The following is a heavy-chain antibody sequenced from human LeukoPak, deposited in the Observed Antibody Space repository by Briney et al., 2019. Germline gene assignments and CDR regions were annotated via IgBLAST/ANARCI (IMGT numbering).Heavy chain of an antibody. J-gene: IGHJ4*02. D-gene: IGHD3-10*01. CDR1: GFTFTNYW. CDR2: IKEDGSEH. CDR3: ARARGWSPLDY. V-gene: IGHV3-7*01. Sequence: GGSLRLSCAASGFTFTNYWMSWVGQAPGKGLEWVANIKEDGSEHYYVDSVKGRFTISRDNAKNSLYLQTNSLRAEDTAVYYCARARGWSPLDYWGQGNLVTVSS.